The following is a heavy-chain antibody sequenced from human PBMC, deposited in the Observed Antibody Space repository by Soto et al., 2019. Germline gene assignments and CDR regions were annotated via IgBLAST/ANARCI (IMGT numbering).Heavy chain of an antibody. CDR3: ARDKISGLFDY. J-gene: IGHJ4*02. V-gene: IGHV1-46*01. Sequence: ASVKVSCKASGYTLTSYYMHWVRQAPGQGLEWMGIINPSGGSTSYAQKFQGRVTISVDTSKNQFSLKLTSVTAADTAVYYCARDKISGLFDYWGQGTLVTVSS. CDR2: INPSGGST. D-gene: IGHD5-12*01. CDR1: GYTLTSYY.